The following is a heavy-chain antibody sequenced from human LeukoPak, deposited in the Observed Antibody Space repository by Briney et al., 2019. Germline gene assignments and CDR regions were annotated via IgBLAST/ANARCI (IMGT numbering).Heavy chain of an antibody. CDR1: GFTFSRYA. CDR3: AKDYLDIVVVPAALDAFDI. Sequence: GGSLRLSCAASGFTFSRYAMSWVRQAPGKGLEWVSVISGSGGSTYYADSVKGRFTISRHNSKNTLYLQMNSLRAEDTAVYYCAKDYLDIVVVPAALDAFDIWGQGTMVTVSS. V-gene: IGHV3-23*01. J-gene: IGHJ3*02. CDR2: ISGSGGST. D-gene: IGHD2-2*03.